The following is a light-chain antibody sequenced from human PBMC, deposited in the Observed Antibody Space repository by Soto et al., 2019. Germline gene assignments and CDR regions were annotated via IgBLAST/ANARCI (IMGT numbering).Light chain of an antibody. CDR1: QSVSRS. V-gene: IGKV3-11*01. CDR3: QQRSNWIT. J-gene: IGKJ4*01. CDR2: DAS. Sequence: EIVMTQSPATLSVSPGERATLSCRASQSVSRSLAWYQQKPGQPPRLLIYDASNRATGIPARFSASGSGTDFTLTISSLEPEDFAVYYCQQRSNWITFGGGTKVDIK.